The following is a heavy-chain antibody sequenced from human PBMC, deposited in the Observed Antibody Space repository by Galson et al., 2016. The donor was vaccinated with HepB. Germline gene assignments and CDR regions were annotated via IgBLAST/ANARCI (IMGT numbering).Heavy chain of an antibody. CDR1: GFTFSSYS. CDR3: AREADYGASAGDWYVDL. Sequence: SLRLSCAASGFTFSSYSMNWVRQAPGKGLEWVSAISRSTKNIYNADSVKGRFSISRDNAKNSLYLQMNSLRAEDTAVYYCAREADYGASAGDWYVDLWGRGSLVTVSS. CDR2: ISRSTKNI. J-gene: IGHJ2*01. D-gene: IGHD4-17*01. V-gene: IGHV3-21*01.